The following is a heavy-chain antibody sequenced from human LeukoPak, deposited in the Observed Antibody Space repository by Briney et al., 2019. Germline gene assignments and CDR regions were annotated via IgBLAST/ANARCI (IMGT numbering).Heavy chain of an antibody. V-gene: IGHV3-49*04. Sequence: GGSLRLSCTASGFTFGDYAMSWVRQAPGKGLEWVGFIRSTTYGGTTEYAASVKGRFTISRDDSKSIAYLQMNSLETEDTAVYYCTRDIYCSGGSCDGYYFDYWGQGTLVTVSS. CDR1: GFTFGDYA. D-gene: IGHD2-15*01. J-gene: IGHJ4*02. CDR3: TRDIYCSGGSCDGYYFDY. CDR2: IRSTTYGGTT.